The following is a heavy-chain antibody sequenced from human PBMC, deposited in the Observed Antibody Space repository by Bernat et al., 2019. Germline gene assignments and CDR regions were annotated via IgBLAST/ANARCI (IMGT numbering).Heavy chain of an antibody. Sequence: EVQLLESGGGLVQPGGSLRLSCAASGFTFSTYAMSWVRQAPGKGLDWVSGIGNSGARTYYADSVKGRFTISRDNSKNTLHLQMNSLRAEDTAVYYCAKEECSGGACYATDYWGQGTLVTVSS. CDR2: IGNSGART. J-gene: IGHJ4*02. V-gene: IGHV3-23*01. D-gene: IGHD2-15*01. CDR3: AKEECSGGACYATDY. CDR1: GFTFSTYA.